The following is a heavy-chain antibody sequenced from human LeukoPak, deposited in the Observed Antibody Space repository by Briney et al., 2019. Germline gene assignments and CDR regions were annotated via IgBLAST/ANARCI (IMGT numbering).Heavy chain of an antibody. CDR3: ARTAGYFDY. CDR1: GFTFSTYG. J-gene: IGHJ4*02. V-gene: IGHV3-23*01. Sequence: GGTLRLSCEASGFTFSTYGMSWVRQAPGKGLEWVSAISGSGGSTYYADSVRGRFTISRDNSKSTLSLQMNSLRAEDTAVYYCARTAGYFDYWGQGTLVTVSS. CDR2: ISGSGGST. D-gene: IGHD6-19*01.